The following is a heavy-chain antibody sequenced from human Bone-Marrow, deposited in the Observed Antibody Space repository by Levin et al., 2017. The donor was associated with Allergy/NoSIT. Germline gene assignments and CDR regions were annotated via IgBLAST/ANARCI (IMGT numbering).Heavy chain of an antibody. CDR3: ARAMVDTATMGFS. V-gene: IGHV3-30-3*01. Sequence: GGSLRLSCAASGFTFSSYAMHWVRQAPGKGLEWVAVISYDGSNKYYADSVKGRFTISRDNSKNTLYLQMNSLRAEDTAVYYCARAMVDTATMGFSWGQGTLVTVSS. CDR1: GFTFSSYA. CDR2: ISYDGSNK. D-gene: IGHD4-17*01. J-gene: IGHJ5*02.